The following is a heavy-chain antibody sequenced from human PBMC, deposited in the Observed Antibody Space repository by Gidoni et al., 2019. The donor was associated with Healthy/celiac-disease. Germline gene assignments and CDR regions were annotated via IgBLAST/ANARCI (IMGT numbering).Heavy chain of an antibody. D-gene: IGHD1-26*01. CDR1: GFTFSIDA. CDR3: AKDSSAFSEWELPRDY. Sequence: EVQQLESVGGLVQPGGSLRLSCAASGFTFSIDAMRWVRQAPGKGLEWVSDISGSGGSTYYADSVKGRFTFSRENAKNTLYLQMNSLRAEDTAVYYCAKDSSAFSEWELPRDYWGQGTLVTVSS. J-gene: IGHJ4*02. V-gene: IGHV3-23*01. CDR2: ISGSGGST.